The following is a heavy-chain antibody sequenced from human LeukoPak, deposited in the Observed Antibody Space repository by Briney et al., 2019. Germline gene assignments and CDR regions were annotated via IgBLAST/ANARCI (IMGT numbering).Heavy chain of an antibody. CDR2: TIPIFGTA. D-gene: IGHD4-17*01. CDR3: ARADYGDSDYDYYYYGMDV. J-gene: IGHJ6*02. V-gene: IGHV1-69*13. CDR1: GGTFSSYA. Sequence: SVKVSCKASGGTFSSYAISWVRQAPGQGLEWMGGTIPIFGTANYAQKFQGRVTITADESTSTAYMELSSLRSEDTAVYYCARADYGDSDYDYYYYGMDVWGQGTTVTVSS.